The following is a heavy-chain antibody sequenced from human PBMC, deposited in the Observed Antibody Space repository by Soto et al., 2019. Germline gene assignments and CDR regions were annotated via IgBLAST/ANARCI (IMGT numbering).Heavy chain of an antibody. J-gene: IGHJ6*02. CDR1: GFTFSDYY. CDR2: ISSSGSTI. Sequence: PGGSLRLSCAASGFTFSDYYMSWIRQAPRKGLEWISYISSSGSTIYYADSVKGRFTISRDNAKNSLYLQMSSLRAEDTAVYYCARDRRIQLWLASYYYYGMDVWGQGTTVTVSS. V-gene: IGHV3-11*01. CDR3: ARDRRIQLWLASYYYYGMDV. D-gene: IGHD5-18*01.